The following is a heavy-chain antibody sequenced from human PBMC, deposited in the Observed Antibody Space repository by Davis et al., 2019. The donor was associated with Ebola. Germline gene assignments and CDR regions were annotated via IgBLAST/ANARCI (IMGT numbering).Heavy chain of an antibody. CDR1: GFTFTTYA. Sequence: GESLKISCAASGFTFTTYALTWVRQTPGQGLEWVSTISYSGGSTYYADSVKGRFTISRDNSNNTLFLQMNSLRAEDTAVYYCARDRTPEGDSSSLGYWGQGTLVTISS. J-gene: IGHJ4*02. CDR3: ARDRTPEGDSSSLGY. V-gene: IGHV3-23*01. CDR2: ISYSGGST. D-gene: IGHD6-6*01.